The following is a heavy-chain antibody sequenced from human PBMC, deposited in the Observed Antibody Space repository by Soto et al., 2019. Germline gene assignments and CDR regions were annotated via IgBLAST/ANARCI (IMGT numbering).Heavy chain of an antibody. J-gene: IGHJ4*02. V-gene: IGHV4-59*08. CDR2: IYYSGST. CDR1: GGSISSYY. Sequence: SENLSLTCTVSGGSISSYYWSWIRQPPGKGLEWIGYIYYSGSTNYNPSLKSRVTISVDTSKNQFSLKLSSVTAADTAVYYCARHSSVVFLSRYYTRYIVYRGKGILVTV. CDR3: ARHSSVVFLSRYYTRYIVY. D-gene: IGHD3-3*01.